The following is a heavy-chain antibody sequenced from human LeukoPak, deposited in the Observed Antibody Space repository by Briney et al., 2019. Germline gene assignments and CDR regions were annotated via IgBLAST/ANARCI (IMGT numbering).Heavy chain of an antibody. V-gene: IGHV3-7*03. CDR3: ARLGPASSGWPESFDY. D-gene: IGHD6-19*01. J-gene: IGHJ4*02. Sequence: GGSLRLSCAASGFTFNSYWMNWVRQAPGKGLEWVANIKRDGSEKYYVDSVKGRFTISRDNAKNSLDLQMNSLRVEDTAVYYCARLGPASSGWPESFDYWGQGTLVTVSS. CDR2: IKRDGSEK. CDR1: GFTFNSYW.